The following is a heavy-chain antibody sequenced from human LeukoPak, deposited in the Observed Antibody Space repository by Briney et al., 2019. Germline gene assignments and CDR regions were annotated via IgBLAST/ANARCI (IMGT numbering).Heavy chain of an antibody. CDR3: ARENDY. Sequence: ASVKVSRKASGYTFTAYYMHWVRQAPGQGLEWMGCINPNNGGTNYAQKFQGRVTMTRDTSISTAYMELSRLTSDDTAVYYCARENDYWGQGTLVTVSS. CDR2: INPNNGGT. V-gene: IGHV1-2*02. J-gene: IGHJ4*02. CDR1: GYTFTAYY.